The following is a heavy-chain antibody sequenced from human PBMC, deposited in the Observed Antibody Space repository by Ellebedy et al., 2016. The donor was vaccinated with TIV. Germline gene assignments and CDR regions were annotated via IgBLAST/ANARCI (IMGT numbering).Heavy chain of an antibody. J-gene: IGHJ5*02. CDR1: GSTFSYYG. CDR3: ARDASGQYYNVLDP. Sequence: GESLKISCEASGSTFSYYGINWVRQAPGKGLEWLSYISSGGETVYYADSVQGRITISRDNGKKSLYLQMNSLRVEDTAVYYCARDASGQYYNVLDPWGQGTLVTVSA. CDR2: ISSGGETV. V-gene: IGHV3-48*03. D-gene: IGHD3-10*01.